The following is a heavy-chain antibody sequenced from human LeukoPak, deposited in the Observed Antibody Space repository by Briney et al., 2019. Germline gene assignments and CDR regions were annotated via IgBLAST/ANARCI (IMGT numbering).Heavy chain of an antibody. CDR1: GFTFSSYE. Sequence: GGSLRLSCAASGFTFSSYEMNWVRQAPGKGLEWVSYISGTASKIYYADSVKGRFTISRDNAKNSLFLQMSSLRAEDTAVYYCPRGGSGYYQVDYWGQGTVVTVSS. CDR2: ISGTASKI. J-gene: IGHJ4*02. CDR3: PRGGSGYYQVDY. V-gene: IGHV3-48*03. D-gene: IGHD3-22*01.